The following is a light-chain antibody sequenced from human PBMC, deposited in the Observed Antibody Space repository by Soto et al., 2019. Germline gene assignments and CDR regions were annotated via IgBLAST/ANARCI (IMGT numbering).Light chain of an antibody. CDR1: QSISSTY. Sequence: EIVLTQSPGTLSLSPGERATLSCRASQSISSTYLTWYHQRPGQAPRLLIYDASRRATGIPDRFSGSGSGTDFSLTISRLEHEDFAVYSCQHYDSARWTLGLGTKVDIK. V-gene: IGKV3-20*01. CDR2: DAS. J-gene: IGKJ1*01. CDR3: QHYDSARWT.